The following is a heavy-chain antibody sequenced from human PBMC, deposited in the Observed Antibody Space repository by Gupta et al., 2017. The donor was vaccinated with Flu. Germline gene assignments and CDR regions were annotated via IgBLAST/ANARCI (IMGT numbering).Heavy chain of an antibody. J-gene: IGHJ6*02. D-gene: IGHD1-14*01. CDR3: VKGGLEPRGMVNYYGMDV. CDR2: ISDHGGDGGGST. CDR1: GLTFSSYD. Sequence: EVQLLESGGHWVQPGGSLRLSCAASGLTFSSYDMSWVRQAPGQGLGWVSAISDHGGDGGGSTVYADSVKGRFTISRDNSKKALYLQMNSLRADDTATYYCVKGGLEPRGMVNYYGMDVWGQGTTVTVSS. V-gene: IGHV3-23*01.